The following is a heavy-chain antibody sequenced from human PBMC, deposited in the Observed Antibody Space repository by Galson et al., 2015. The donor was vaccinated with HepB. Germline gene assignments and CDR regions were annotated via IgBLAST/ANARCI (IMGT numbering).Heavy chain of an antibody. CDR3: ARVPHYCGGDCYSRTGAFDI. Sequence: SVKVSCKASGYTFTSYAMHWVRQAPGQRLEWMGIINPSGGSTSYAQKFQGRVTMTRDTSTSTVYMELSSLRSEDTAVYYCARVPHYCGGDCYSRTGAFDIWGQGTMVTVSS. CDR1: GYTFTSYA. CDR2: INPSGGST. V-gene: IGHV1-46*01. J-gene: IGHJ3*02. D-gene: IGHD2-21*02.